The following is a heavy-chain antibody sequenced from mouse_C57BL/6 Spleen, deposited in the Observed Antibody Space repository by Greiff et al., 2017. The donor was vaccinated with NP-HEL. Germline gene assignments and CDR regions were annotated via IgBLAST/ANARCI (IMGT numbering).Heavy chain of an antibody. Sequence: EVKVVESGGGLVKPGGSLKLSCAASGFTFSSYTMSWVRQTPEKRLEWVATISGGGGNTYYPDSVKGRFTISRDNAKNTLYLQMSSLRSEDTALYYCARHDYDYAWFAYWGQGTLVTVSA. D-gene: IGHD2-4*01. CDR1: GFTFSSYT. V-gene: IGHV5-9*01. CDR3: ARHDYDYAWFAY. J-gene: IGHJ3*01. CDR2: ISGGGGNT.